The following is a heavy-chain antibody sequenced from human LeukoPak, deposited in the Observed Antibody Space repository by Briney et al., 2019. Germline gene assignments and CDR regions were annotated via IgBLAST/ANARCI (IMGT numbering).Heavy chain of an antibody. Sequence: ASVKVSCKASGYTFTGYYMHWVRQAPGQGLEWMGRINPNSGGTNYAQKFQGRVTMTRDTSISTAYMELSSLRSDDTAVYYCARAKSSGSSGYYYDWDFDYWGQGTLVTVSS. CDR3: ARAKSSGSSGYYYDWDFDY. J-gene: IGHJ4*02. V-gene: IGHV1-2*06. D-gene: IGHD3-22*01. CDR1: GYTFTGYY. CDR2: INPNSGGT.